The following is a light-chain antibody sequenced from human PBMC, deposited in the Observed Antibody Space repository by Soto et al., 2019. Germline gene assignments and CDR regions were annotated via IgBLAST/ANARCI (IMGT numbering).Light chain of an antibody. V-gene: IGKV4-1*01. Sequence: DIVMTQSPDSLAVSLGERSTINCKSSQSGLYSSDTKNYFAWYLQKPGQPPKLLFYWASNRESGVHDRFSGSGSGTDFSLTISSLQPEEVEVYDFQQYHTPPYTFGQGTNLEI. CDR3: QQYHTPPYT. CDR1: QSGLYSSDTKNY. J-gene: IGKJ2*01. CDR2: WAS.